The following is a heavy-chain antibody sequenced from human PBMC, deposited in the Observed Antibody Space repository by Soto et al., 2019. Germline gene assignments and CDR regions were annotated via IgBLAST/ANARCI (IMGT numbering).Heavy chain of an antibody. Sequence: PSETLSLTCTVSGGSIKSSDYRWSWTRQSPAKGLEWIGYIHNSGTSFYNPSLRGRVTVTLDTSRSQFSLTLASATAADTAVYYCVREERIAAPQLDYWGQGIPVTAPQ. CDR2: IHNSGTS. CDR1: GGSIKSSDYR. J-gene: IGHJ4*02. CDR3: VREERIAAPQLDY. V-gene: IGHV4-30-4*01. D-gene: IGHD6-6*01.